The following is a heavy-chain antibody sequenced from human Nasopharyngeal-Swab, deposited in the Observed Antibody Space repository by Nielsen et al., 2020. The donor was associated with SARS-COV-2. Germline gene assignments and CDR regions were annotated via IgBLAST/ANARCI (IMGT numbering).Heavy chain of an antibody. V-gene: IGHV1-8*01. J-gene: IGHJ6*02. Sequence: WVRQAPGQGLEWMGWMNPNSGNTGYAQKFQGRVTMTRNTSISTAYMELSSLRSEDTAVYYCARPKNPGIANYYYYGMDVWGQGTTVTVSS. CDR2: MNPNSGNT. D-gene: IGHD6-13*01. CDR3: ARPKNPGIANYYYYGMDV.